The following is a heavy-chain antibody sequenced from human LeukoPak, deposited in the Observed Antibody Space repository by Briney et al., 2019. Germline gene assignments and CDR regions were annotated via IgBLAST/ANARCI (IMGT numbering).Heavy chain of an antibody. D-gene: IGHD3-3*01. CDR2: INHSGST. Sequence: SETLSLTCAVYGGSFSGYYWSWIRQPPGKGLEWIGEINHSGSTNYNPSLKSRVTISVDTPKNQFSLKLSSVTAADTAVYYCAQSGDFWSGYRSFDYWGQGTLVTVSS. CDR3: AQSGDFWSGYRSFDY. J-gene: IGHJ4*02. CDR1: GGSFSGYY. V-gene: IGHV4-34*01.